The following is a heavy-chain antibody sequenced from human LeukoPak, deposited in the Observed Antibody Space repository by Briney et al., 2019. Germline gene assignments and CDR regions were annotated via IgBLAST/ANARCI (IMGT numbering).Heavy chain of an antibody. CDR2: ISSNGSTI. CDR3: ARLGYCSSTSCPYYYNSMDV. J-gene: IGHJ6*02. Sequence: GGSLRLSCAASGFTFSNYYMSWIRQAPGKGLEWVSYISSNGSTIYYADSVKGRFTISRDNAKNTLYLQMNSLRAEDTAVYYCARLGYCSSTSCPYYYNSMDVWGQGTTVTVSS. V-gene: IGHV3-11*01. D-gene: IGHD2-2*01. CDR1: GFTFSNYY.